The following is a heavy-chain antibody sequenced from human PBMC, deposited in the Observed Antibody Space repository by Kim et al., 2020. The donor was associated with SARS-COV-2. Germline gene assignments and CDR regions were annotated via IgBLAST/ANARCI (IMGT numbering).Heavy chain of an antibody. CDR3: SRVSRSTTTWLD. CDR2: ISPSAGGT. Sequence: GGSLRLSCAASGFTFSSYAMSWVRQAPGKGLEWVSAISPSAGGTYYYADSVKGRFTISRDNSKNTLYLQMNSLRAEDTAVYYCSRVSRSTTTWLDWGQGT. D-gene: IGHD2-2*01. V-gene: IGHV3-23*01. CDR1: GFTFSSYA. J-gene: IGHJ4*02.